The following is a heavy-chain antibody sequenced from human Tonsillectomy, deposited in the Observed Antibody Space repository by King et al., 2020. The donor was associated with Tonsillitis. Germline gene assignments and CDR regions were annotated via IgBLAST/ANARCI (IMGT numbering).Heavy chain of an antibody. D-gene: IGHD3-10*01. CDR3: ARVTMVRGVRDYYYMDV. Sequence: VQLVESGGGLVQPGGSLRLSCAASGFTFSSYDMHWVRQATGKGLEWVSAIGTAGDTYYPGSVKGRFTISRENAKNSLYLQMNSLRAGDTAVYYCARVTMVRGVRDYYYMDVWGKGTTVTVSS. V-gene: IGHV3-13*04. J-gene: IGHJ6*03. CDR2: IGTAGDT. CDR1: GFTFSSYD.